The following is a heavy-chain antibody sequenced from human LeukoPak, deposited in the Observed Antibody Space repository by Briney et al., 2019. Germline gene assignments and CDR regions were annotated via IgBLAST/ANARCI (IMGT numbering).Heavy chain of an antibody. CDR2: ISSSTNYI. D-gene: IGHD3-3*01. V-gene: IGHV3-21*04. J-gene: IGHJ4*02. CDR3: AKEYYDFWSGSLYYFDY. CDR1: GFPFSSYS. Sequence: GGSLRLSCAASGFPFSSYSMNWVRQAPGKGLEWVSSISSSTNYIYYADSLKGRFTISRDNSKNTLYLQMNSLRAEDTAVYYCAKEYYDFWSGSLYYFDYWGQGTLVTVSS.